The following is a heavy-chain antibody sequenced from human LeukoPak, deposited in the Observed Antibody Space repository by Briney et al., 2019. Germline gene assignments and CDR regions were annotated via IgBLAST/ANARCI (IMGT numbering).Heavy chain of an antibody. CDR3: ARGGAARYYFDY. D-gene: IGHD6-6*01. CDR1: GFTFSSYA. Sequence: PGGSLRLSCAASGFTFSSYAMSWIRQPPGKGLEWIGYIYYSGSTNYNPSLKSRVTISVDTSKNQFSLKLSSVTAADTAVYYCARGGAARYYFDYWGQGTLVTVSS. CDR2: IYYSGST. V-gene: IGHV4-59*01. J-gene: IGHJ4*02.